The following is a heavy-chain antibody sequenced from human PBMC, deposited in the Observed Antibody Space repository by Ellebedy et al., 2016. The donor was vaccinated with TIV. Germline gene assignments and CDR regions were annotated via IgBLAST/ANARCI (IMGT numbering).Heavy chain of an antibody. CDR1: GYTFSDKFY. Sequence: ASVKVSCKASGYTFSDKFYMHWVRQAPGQGLEWMGWINPNSGGTSYAQKFQDRVTMTRDTSISTAYMELTSLRSDDTAVYYCARGVPSGVVVTAVFQHWGQGTLVTVSS. V-gene: IGHV1-2*02. CDR3: ARGVPSGVVVTAVFQH. J-gene: IGHJ1*01. CDR2: INPNSGGT. D-gene: IGHD2-21*02.